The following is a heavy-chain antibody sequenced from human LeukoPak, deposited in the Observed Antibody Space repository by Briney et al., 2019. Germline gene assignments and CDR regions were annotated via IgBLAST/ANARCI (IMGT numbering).Heavy chain of an antibody. CDR3: ARASPTSIVVVVAAPPYYFDY. J-gene: IGHJ4*02. D-gene: IGHD2-15*01. Sequence: ASVKVSCKASGYSFTRHAITWVRQAPGQGLEWMGWISAYNGNTNYAQKLQGRVTMTTDTSTSTAYMELRSLRSDDTAVYYCARASPTSIVVVVAAPPYYFDYWGQGTLVTVSS. CDR1: GYSFTRHA. V-gene: IGHV1-18*01. CDR2: ISAYNGNT.